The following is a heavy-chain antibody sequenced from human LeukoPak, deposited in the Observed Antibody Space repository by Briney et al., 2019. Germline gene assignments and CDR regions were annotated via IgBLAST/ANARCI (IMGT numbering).Heavy chain of an antibody. CDR3: ARHGYCSGGTCWVN. J-gene: IGHJ4*02. Sequence: PSETLSLTCTASGGPISSYYWSWIRQPPGKGLEWIGYIYYSGTTKYNPSLNSRVTILVDTSKNQFSLKLSSVTAADTAVYYCARHGYCSGGTCWVNWGQGTLVTVSS. CDR2: IYYSGTT. V-gene: IGHV4-59*08. D-gene: IGHD2-15*01. CDR1: GGPISSYY.